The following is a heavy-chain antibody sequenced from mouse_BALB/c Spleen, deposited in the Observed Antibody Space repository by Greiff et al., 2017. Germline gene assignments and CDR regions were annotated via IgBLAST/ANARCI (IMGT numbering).Heavy chain of an antibody. V-gene: IGHV7-3*02. CDR2: IRNKANGYTT. D-gene: IGHD1-1*01. Sequence: EVQVVESGGGLVQPGGSLRLSCATSGFTFTDYYMSWVRQPPGKALEWLGFIRNKANGYTTEYSASVKGRFTISRDNSQSILYLQMNTLRAEDSATYYCARDYGNYAMDYWGQGTSVTVSS. CDR3: ARDYGNYAMDY. J-gene: IGHJ4*01. CDR1: GFTFTDYY.